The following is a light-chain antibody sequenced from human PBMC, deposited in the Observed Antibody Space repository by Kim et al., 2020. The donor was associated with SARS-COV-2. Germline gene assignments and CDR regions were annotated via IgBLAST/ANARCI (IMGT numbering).Light chain of an antibody. CDR2: GAS. CDR1: QSVSSSY. J-gene: IGKJ3*01. CDR3: QQYGSSPT. V-gene: IGKV3-20*01. Sequence: EIVLTQSPGTLSLSPGERATLSCRASQSVSSSYLAWYQQKPGQAPRLLIYGASSRATGIPDRFSGSGSGTDFTLTISRLEPEDFAVYYCQQYGSSPTFGPDQGGYQT.